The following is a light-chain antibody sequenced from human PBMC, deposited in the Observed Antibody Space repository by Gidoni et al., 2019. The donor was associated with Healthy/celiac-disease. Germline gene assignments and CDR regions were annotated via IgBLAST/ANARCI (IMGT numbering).Light chain of an antibody. J-gene: IGKJ2*01. CDR2: GAS. CDR1: QSVSSSY. CDR3: QQYGSSSYT. Sequence: IVLTQSPGTLSLSPGERATLSCRASQSVSSSYLAWYQQKPGQAHRLLIYGASSRATGIPDRFSGSGSGTDFTLTISRLDHEDFAVYYCQQYGSSSYTFGQGTKLEIK. V-gene: IGKV3-20*01.